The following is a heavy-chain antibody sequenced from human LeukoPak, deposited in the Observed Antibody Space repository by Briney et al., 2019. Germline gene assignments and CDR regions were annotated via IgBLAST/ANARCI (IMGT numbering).Heavy chain of an antibody. CDR3: ARASTAMVSYYLDY. V-gene: IGHV3-33*01. J-gene: IGHJ4*02. D-gene: IGHD5-18*01. CDR2: IWYDGSNK. CDR1: GFTFSSYG. Sequence: GRSLRLSCAASGFTFSSYGMRWVRQAPGKGLGWVAVIWYDGSNKYYADSVKGRFTISRDNSKNTLYLQMNSLRAEDTAVYYCARASTAMVSYYLDYWGQGALVTVSS.